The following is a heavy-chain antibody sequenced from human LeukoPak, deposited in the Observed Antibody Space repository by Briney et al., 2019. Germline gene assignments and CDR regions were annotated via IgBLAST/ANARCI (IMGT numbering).Heavy chain of an antibody. CDR2: ISYDGSNK. CDR3: ARGGDWSPHDAFDI. J-gene: IGHJ3*02. D-gene: IGHD2-21*02. CDR1: GFTFSSYG. Sequence: GGSLRLSCAASGFTFSSYGMHWVRQAPGKGLEWVAVISYDGSNKYYADSVKGRFTISRDNSKNTLYLQMNSLRAEDTAVYYCARGGDWSPHDAFDIWGQGTMVTVSS. V-gene: IGHV3-30*03.